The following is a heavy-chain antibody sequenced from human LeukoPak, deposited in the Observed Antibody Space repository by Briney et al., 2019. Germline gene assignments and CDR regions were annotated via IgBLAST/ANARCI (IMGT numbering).Heavy chain of an antibody. D-gene: IGHD1-26*01. Sequence: SETLSLTCAVYGGSFSGYYWSWIRQPPGKGLEWIGEIKHSGSTNYNPSLKSRVTISVNTSKKQFSLKLSSVTAADTAVYYCARRLGGSSEGYEFWGQGPLVTVSS. V-gene: IGHV4-34*01. CDR3: ARRLGGSSEGYEF. J-gene: IGHJ4*02. CDR2: IKHSGST. CDR1: GGSFSGYY.